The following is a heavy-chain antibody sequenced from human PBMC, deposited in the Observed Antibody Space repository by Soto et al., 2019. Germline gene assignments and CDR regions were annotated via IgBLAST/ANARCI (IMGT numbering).Heavy chain of an antibody. Sequence: EVQLLESGGGLVQPGGSLRLSCAVSGFTFSSYAMSWVRQAPGKGLEWVSAISGSGGNTDYADSVKGRFTISRDNSKNTLYLQMNSLRAEDTAVYYCAKGEDTAVIYYFDYWGQGTLVTVSS. V-gene: IGHV3-23*01. J-gene: IGHJ4*02. CDR3: AKGEDTAVIYYFDY. CDR1: GFTFSSYA. D-gene: IGHD5-18*01. CDR2: ISGSGGNT.